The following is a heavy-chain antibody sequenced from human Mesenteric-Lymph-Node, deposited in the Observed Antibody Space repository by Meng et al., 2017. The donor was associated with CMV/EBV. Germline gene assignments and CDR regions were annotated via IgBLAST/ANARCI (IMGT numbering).Heavy chain of an antibody. Sequence: GGSLRLSCEASGFTFSNYAMNWVRQAPGKGLEWISTIGGSSGATFYADSVKGRFTISRDNANTSLYLQMNSLRAEDTAVYYCTMSFWSGFVDDWGQGTLVTVSS. CDR1: GFTFSNYA. V-gene: IGHV3-21*04. CDR3: TMSFWSGFVDD. CDR2: IGGSSGAT. D-gene: IGHD3-3*01. J-gene: IGHJ4*02.